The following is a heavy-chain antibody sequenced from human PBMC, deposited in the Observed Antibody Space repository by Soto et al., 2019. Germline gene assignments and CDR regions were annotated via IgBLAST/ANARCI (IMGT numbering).Heavy chain of an antibody. CDR3: ARGKVEMATITQYYFDY. Sequence: PSETLSLTCAVSGYSISSGYYWGLIRQPPGKGLEWIGGIYHSGSTYYNPSLKSRVTISVDTSKNQFSLKLSSVTAADTAVYYCARGKVEMATITQYYFDYWGQGTLVTVSS. CDR2: IYHSGST. V-gene: IGHV4-38-2*01. D-gene: IGHD5-12*01. J-gene: IGHJ4*02. CDR1: GYSISSGYY.